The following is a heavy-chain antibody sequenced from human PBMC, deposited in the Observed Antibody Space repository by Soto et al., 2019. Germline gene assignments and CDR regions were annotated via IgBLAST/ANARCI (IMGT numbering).Heavy chain of an antibody. D-gene: IGHD6-13*01. J-gene: IGHJ6*02. Sequence: WQTLSFTCAISGDSVSSNSAAWNWIRQSPSRGLEWLGRTYYRSKWYNDYAVSVKSRITINPDTSKNQFSLQLNSVTPEDTAVYYCARCIAAAGTTLPNYYYYGMDVWGQGTTVTVSS. CDR2: TYYRSKWYN. CDR1: GDSVSSNSAA. CDR3: ARCIAAAGTTLPNYYYYGMDV. V-gene: IGHV6-1*01.